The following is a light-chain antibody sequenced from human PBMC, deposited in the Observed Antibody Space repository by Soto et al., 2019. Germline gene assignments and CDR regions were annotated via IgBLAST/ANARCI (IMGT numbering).Light chain of an antibody. V-gene: IGLV4-69*01. CDR3: QTWGTGIVV. CDR2: LNSDGSH. Sequence: QLVLTQSPSASASLGASVKLTCTPSSGHSSYAIAWHQQQPEKGPRYLMKLNSDGSHSKGDGIPDRFSGSSSGAERYLTISSLQSEDEADYYCQTWGTGIVVFGGGTKVTVL. J-gene: IGLJ2*01. CDR1: SGHSSYA.